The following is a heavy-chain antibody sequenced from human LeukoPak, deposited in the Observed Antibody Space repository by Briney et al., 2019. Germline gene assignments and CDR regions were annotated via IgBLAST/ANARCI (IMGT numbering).Heavy chain of an antibody. CDR1: GGSISSCTYS. Sequence: SETLSLTCSVSGGSISSCTYSWGWIRQPPGKGLEWIGSFSCSGSTYYNPSLKSRVTISVDTSKSQFSLYMDSVTAADTAVYYCARDHEGVVGTTGGVDYWGQGTLVTVSS. CDR3: ARDHEGVVGTTGGVDY. V-gene: IGHV4-39*07. J-gene: IGHJ4*02. CDR2: FSCSGST. D-gene: IGHD1-26*01.